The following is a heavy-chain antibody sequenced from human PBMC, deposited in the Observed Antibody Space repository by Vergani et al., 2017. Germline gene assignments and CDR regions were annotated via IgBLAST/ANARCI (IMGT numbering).Heavy chain of an antibody. V-gene: IGHV3-23*04. CDR2: ISGSGGST. D-gene: IGHD1-26*01. CDR1: GFTFSNAW. CDR3: AKSVVEWELERGGDY. Sequence: EVQLVESGGGLVKPGGSLRLSCAASGFTFSNAWMNWVRQAPGKGLEWVSAISGSGGSTYYADSVKGRFTISRDHSKNTLYLQMNSLRAEDTAVDYCAKSVVEWELERGGDYWGQGTLVTVSS. J-gene: IGHJ4*02.